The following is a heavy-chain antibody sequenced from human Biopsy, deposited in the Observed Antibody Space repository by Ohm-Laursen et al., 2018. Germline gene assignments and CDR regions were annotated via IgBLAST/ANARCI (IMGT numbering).Heavy chain of an antibody. CDR3: ARDLTWGSYFDP. Sequence: SLRLSCAASGFTFSDYYMSWIRQAPGRGLEWVSHISGIGDTTYYADSVKGRFTISRDNSKNSLYLQMNSLRAKDTAVYYCARDLTWGSYFDPWGQGTLVTVSS. CDR1: GFTFSDYY. D-gene: IGHD3-16*01. V-gene: IGHV3-11*01. J-gene: IGHJ5*02. CDR2: ISGIGDTT.